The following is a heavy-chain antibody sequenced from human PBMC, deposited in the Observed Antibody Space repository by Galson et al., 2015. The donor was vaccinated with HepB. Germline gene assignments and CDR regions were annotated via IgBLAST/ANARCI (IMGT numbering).Heavy chain of an antibody. CDR3: AREGATPGFIDFDY. CDR1: GFTFSSYG. J-gene: IGHJ4*02. CDR2: IWYDGSNK. V-gene: IGHV3-33*01. Sequence: SLRLSCAASGFTFSSYGMHWVRQAPGKGLEWVAVIWYDGSNKYYADSVKGRFTISRDNSKNTLYLQMNSLRAEDTAVYYCAREGATPGFIDFDYWGQGTLVTVSS. D-gene: IGHD5-12*01.